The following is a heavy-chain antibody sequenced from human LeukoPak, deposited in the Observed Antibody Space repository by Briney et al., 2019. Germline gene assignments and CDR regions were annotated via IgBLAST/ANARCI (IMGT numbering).Heavy chain of an antibody. J-gene: IGHJ4*02. V-gene: IGHV3-30-3*01. CDR2: ISYDGSNK. Sequence: GGSLRLSCAASGVTFSSYAMHWVRQAPGKGLEWVAVISYDGSNKYYADSVKGRFTISRDNSKNTLYLQMNSLRAEDTAVYYCARAARRYSSSWYELNYWGQGTLVTVSS. D-gene: IGHD6-13*01. CDR1: GVTFSSYA. CDR3: ARAARRYSSSWYELNY.